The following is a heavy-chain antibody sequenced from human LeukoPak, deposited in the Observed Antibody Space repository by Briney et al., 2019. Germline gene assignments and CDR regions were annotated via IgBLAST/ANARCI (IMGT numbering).Heavy chain of an antibody. Sequence: GGSLRLSCAASGFTFSSYSMNWVRQAPGKGLEWVSYISSSSSNIYYADSVKGRFTISRDNAKNSLYLQMNSLRDEDTAVYYCARRSQMTGYYNYYCYGMDVWGEGTTVTVSS. CDR3: ARRSQMTGYYNYYCYGMDV. CDR2: ISSSSSNI. CDR1: GFTFSSYS. J-gene: IGHJ6*04. V-gene: IGHV3-48*02. D-gene: IGHD3-9*01.